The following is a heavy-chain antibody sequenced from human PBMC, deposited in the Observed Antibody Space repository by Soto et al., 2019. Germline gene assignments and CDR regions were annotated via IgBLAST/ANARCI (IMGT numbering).Heavy chain of an antibody. D-gene: IGHD3-9*01. CDR1: GFTFSNNW. V-gene: IGHV3-74*01. J-gene: IGHJ4*02. CDR2: INADGGST. Sequence: GGSLRLSCAASGFTFSNNWMHWVRQAPGKGLEWVSRINADGGSTHYADSVRGRFTISRDNAKNTLFLQLNSLRVEDTAIYYCIKVLTRGVGVPRFYFDSWGQGTLVTVSS. CDR3: IKVLTRGVGVPRFYFDS.